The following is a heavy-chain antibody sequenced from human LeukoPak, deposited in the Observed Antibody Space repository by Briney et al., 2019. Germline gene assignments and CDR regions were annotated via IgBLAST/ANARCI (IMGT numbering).Heavy chain of an antibody. D-gene: IGHD6-6*01. CDR3: ARGSHSSSYYYYYYMDV. CDR2: IIPIFGTA. Sequence: SVKVSCKASGYTFTSYAMHWVRQAPGQGLEWMGGIIPIFGTANYAQKFQGRVTITTDESTSTAYMELSSLRSEDTAVYYCARGSHSSSYYYYYYMDVWGKGTTVTVS. V-gene: IGHV1-69*05. CDR1: GYTFTSYA. J-gene: IGHJ6*03.